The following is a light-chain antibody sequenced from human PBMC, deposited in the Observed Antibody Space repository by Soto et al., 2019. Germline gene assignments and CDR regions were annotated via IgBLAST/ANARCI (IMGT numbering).Light chain of an antibody. CDR3: QQYGSSGT. CDR2: DAS. V-gene: IGKV3-11*01. J-gene: IGKJ1*01. Sequence: VLTQSPPTLSLSPGERATLSCRASQSVSSYLAWYQQKPGQAPRLLIYDASNRATGIQARFSGSGSGTEFTLTISRLEPEDFAVYYCQQYGSSGTXGQGTKVDIK. CDR1: QSVSSY.